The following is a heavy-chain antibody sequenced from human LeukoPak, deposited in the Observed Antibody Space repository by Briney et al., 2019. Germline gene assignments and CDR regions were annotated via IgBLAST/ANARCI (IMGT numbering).Heavy chain of an antibody. D-gene: IGHD3-10*01. J-gene: IGHJ4*02. Sequence: GGSLRLSCAASGFTFSNCWMGWVRQPPGKGLQWVANIKEDGSEKYYVDSVKGRFTISRDNAKNSVYLQMNSLRVEDTAVYYCARRPFGADYWGQGTLVTVSS. CDR1: GFTFSNCW. CDR2: IKEDGSEK. CDR3: ARRPFGADY. V-gene: IGHV3-7*01.